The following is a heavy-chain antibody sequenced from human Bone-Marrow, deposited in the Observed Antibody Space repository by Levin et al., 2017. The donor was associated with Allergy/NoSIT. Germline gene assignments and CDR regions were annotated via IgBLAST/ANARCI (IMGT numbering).Heavy chain of an antibody. D-gene: IGHD5-12*01. Sequence: KVSCKGSGFSFTSYWINWVHQVPGKGLECMGRIDPSDSYTNYSPSFQGHVTISADKSINTAYLQWSSLKASDTAMYYCAKQGGSGGYDFYDLWGQGTLVTVSS. CDR1: GFSFTSYW. J-gene: IGHJ5*02. CDR2: IDPSDSYT. CDR3: AKQGGSGGYDFYDL. V-gene: IGHV5-10-1*01.